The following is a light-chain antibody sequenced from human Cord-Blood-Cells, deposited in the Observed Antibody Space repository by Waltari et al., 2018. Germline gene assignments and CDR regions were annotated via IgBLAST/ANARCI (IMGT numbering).Light chain of an antibody. CDR3: QQYYSTPIT. V-gene: IGKV4-1*01. Sequence: DILMTQSPASLAVSLGQRPPIPCTSSQSVLYSSNNKNYLDWHQQKPGQPPKLLIYWASTRESGVPDRFSGSGAGTDFTLTISSLQAEDVAVYYCQQYYSTPITFGQGTRLEIK. CDR2: WAS. CDR1: QSVLYSSNNKNY. J-gene: IGKJ5*01.